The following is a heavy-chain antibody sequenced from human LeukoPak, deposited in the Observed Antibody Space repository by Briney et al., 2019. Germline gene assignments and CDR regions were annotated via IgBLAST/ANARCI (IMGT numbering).Heavy chain of an antibody. CDR2: ISHSGST. V-gene: IGHV4-4*02. CDR3: ARGWNGKGGSGSYYTRGFDY. D-gene: IGHD3-10*01. Sequence: SGTLSLTCAVSGGSISSSYWWSWVRQPPGKGLEWIGEISHSGSTKYNPSLKSRVTISVDKSKNQLSLKLSSVTAADTAVYYCARGWNGKGGSGSYYTRGFDYWGQGTLVTVSS. CDR1: GGSISSSYW. J-gene: IGHJ4*02.